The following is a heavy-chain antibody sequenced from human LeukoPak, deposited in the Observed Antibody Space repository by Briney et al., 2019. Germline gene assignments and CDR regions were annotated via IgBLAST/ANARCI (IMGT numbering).Heavy chain of an antibody. V-gene: IGHV3-21*01. D-gene: IGHD6-13*01. CDR1: GFTFSSYS. CDR3: ARSAAASTR. CDR2: ISSSSSYI. J-gene: IGHJ4*02. Sequence: PGGSLRLSCAASGFTFSSYSMNWVRQAPGKGLEWVSSISSSSSYIYYAHSVKGRFTISLDKAKNSLYLEMNRLRAEETAVYCCARSAAASTRWGQGTLVTVSS.